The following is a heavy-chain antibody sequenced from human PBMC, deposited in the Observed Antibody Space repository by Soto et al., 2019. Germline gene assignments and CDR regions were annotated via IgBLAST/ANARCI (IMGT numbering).Heavy chain of an antibody. J-gene: IGHJ2*01. CDR1: GFTFSSYS. CDR2: ISSSSSYI. CDR3: ARMESGYDDWYFDL. Sequence: EVQLVESGGGLVKPGGSLRLSCAASGFTFSSYSMNWVRQAPGKGLEWVSSISSSSSYIYYADSVKGRFTISRDNAKNSLYLQMNSLRAEDTAVYYCARMESGYDDWYFDLWGRGTLVTVSS. D-gene: IGHD5-12*01. V-gene: IGHV3-21*01.